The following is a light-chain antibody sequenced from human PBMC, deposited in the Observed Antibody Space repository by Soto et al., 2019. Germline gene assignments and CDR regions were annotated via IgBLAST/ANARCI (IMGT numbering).Light chain of an antibody. CDR3: QQYNYYSRT. Sequence: DIQMTQSPSTLSASVGDRVTITCGASQSISSWLAWYQQKQGKXXKXXIYAASSLQSGVPSRFSGSGSGTELTITISSLQPDDFETYYCQQYNYYSRTFGQGTKVDI. V-gene: IGKV1-5*01. CDR2: AAS. J-gene: IGKJ1*01. CDR1: QSISSW.